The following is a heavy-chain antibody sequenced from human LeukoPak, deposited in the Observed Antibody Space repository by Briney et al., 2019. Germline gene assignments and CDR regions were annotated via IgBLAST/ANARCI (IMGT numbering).Heavy chain of an antibody. CDR3: ARGDTYWNDAAFDI. D-gene: IGHD1-1*01. CDR2: IIPIFGTA. J-gene: IGHJ3*02. V-gene: IGHV1-69*06. Sequence: ASVKVSCKASGGTFSSYAISWVRQAPGQGLEWMGGIIPIFGTANYAQKFQGRVTITADKSTSTAYMELSSLRSEDTAVYYCARGDTYWNDAAFDIWGQGTMVTVSS. CDR1: GGTFSSYA.